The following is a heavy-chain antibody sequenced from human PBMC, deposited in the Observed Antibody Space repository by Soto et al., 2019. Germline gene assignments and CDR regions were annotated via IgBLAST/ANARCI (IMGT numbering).Heavy chain of an antibody. V-gene: IGHV3-23*01. D-gene: IGHD3-3*01. CDR1: GFTFSSYA. Sequence: LRLSCAASGFTFSSYAMSWVRQAPGKGLEWVSAISGSGGSTYYADSVKGRFTISRDNSKNTLYLQMNSLRAEDTAVYYCAKSSFGVVISPFDYWGQGTPVTVSS. J-gene: IGHJ4*02. CDR2: ISGSGGST. CDR3: AKSSFGVVISPFDY.